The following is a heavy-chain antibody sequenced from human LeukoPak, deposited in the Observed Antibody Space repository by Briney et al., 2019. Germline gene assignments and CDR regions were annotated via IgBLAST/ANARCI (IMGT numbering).Heavy chain of an antibody. V-gene: IGHV1-8*02. CDR1: GYTFTSYY. J-gene: IGHJ5*02. CDR2: MNPDSGNT. Sequence: ASVKVSCKASGYTFTSYYMHWVRQATGQGLEWMGWMNPDSGNTGYAQKFQGRVTMTRNTSINTAYMELSSLRSEDTAVYYCARGVITMVRVFPVGWFDPWGQGTLVTVSS. D-gene: IGHD3-10*01. CDR3: ARGVITMVRVFPVGWFDP.